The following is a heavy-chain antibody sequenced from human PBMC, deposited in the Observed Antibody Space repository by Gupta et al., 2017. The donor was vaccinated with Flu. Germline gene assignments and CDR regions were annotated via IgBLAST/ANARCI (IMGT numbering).Heavy chain of an antibody. D-gene: IGHD1-26*01. CDR3: ASISGSYRNDY. CDR2: IYPNTGGT. J-gene: IGHJ4*02. Sequence: HWVRQAPGQGLEWMGWIYPNTGGTSYAQKFQGRVTMTSDTSITTVYMELSRLRSDDTAVYYCASISGSYRNDYWGQGTLVTVSS. V-gene: IGHV1-2*02.